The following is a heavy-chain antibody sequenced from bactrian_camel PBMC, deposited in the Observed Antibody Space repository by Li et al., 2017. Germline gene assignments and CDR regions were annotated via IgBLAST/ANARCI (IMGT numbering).Heavy chain of an antibody. V-gene: IGHV3S53*01. Sequence: VQLVESGGGSVQAGGSLRLSCTASGYRHTDGCMGWFRRAPGKEREGVAAIERDGSTSYTDSVKGRFTISKDNATKTLYLEMNNLKPEDTAMYYCAADTRACILRLQGVYPFGYWGQGTQVTVS. J-gene: IGHJ6*01. CDR1: GYRHTDGC. D-gene: IGHD4*01. CDR2: IERDGST. CDR3: AADTRACILRLQGVYPFGY.